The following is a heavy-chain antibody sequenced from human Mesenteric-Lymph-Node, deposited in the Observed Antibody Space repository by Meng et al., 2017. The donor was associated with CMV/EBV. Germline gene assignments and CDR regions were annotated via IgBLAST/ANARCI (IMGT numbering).Heavy chain of an antibody. J-gene: IGHJ6*02. CDR2: VNWNGGDT. V-gene: IGHV3-20*01. D-gene: IGHD6-13*01. Sequence: GGSLRLSCAASGFTFDDYGMSWVRQAPGKGLEWVCGVNWNGGDTACGDSVKGRFTISRDNAKNSVYLQMDSLRGEDTALYHCAKDQTGSDSSSWYYYYYGMDVWGQGTTVTVSS. CDR3: AKDQTGSDSSSWYYYYYGMDV. CDR1: GFTFDDYG.